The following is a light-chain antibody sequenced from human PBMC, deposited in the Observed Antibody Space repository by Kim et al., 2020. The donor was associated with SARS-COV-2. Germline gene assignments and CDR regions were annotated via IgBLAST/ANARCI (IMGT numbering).Light chain of an antibody. CDR3: SSFATSTTWV. V-gene: IGLV2-14*04. Sequence: GQSITISCTGTSSDVGAYDHVSWYQQHPDKVPKLMIYDVNKRPSGVSSRFSGSKSGNTASLTISGLQTEDEADYYCSSFATSTTWVFGGGTQLTVL. CDR2: DVN. CDR1: SSDVGAYDH. J-gene: IGLJ3*02.